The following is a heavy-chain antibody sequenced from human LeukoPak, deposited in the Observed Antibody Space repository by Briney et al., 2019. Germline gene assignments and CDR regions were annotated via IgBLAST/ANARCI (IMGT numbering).Heavy chain of an antibody. CDR3: ARDSSSWSYFDY. CDR2: IDPNTGGT. Sequence: ASVKVSCKASGGTFSSYAISWVRQAPGQGLEWMGWIDPNTGGTNYAQKFQGRVTMTRDTSISTAYMELSRLRSDDTAVYYCARDSSSWSYFDYWGQGTLVTVSS. V-gene: IGHV1-2*02. D-gene: IGHD6-13*01. CDR1: GGTFSSYA. J-gene: IGHJ4*02.